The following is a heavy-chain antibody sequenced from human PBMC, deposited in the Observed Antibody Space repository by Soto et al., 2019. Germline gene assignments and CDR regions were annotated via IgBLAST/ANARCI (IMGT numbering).Heavy chain of an antibody. CDR2: IWYDGSNK. J-gene: IGHJ5*02. CDR3: ARGAAHSPRHTLHPQNNWFDP. CDR1: GFTFSSYG. Sequence: GGSLRLSCAASGFTFSSYGMHWVRQAPGKGLEWVAVIWYDGSNKYYADSVKGRFTISRDNSKNTLYLQMNSLRAEDTAVYYCARGAAHSPRHTLHPQNNWFDPWGQGTLVTVSS. D-gene: IGHD6-6*01. V-gene: IGHV3-33*01.